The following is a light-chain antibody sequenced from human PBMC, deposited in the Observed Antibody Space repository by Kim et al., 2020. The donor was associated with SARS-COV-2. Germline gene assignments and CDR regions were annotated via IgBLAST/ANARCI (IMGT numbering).Light chain of an antibody. CDR3: QQYNNWPPYS. Sequence: VSPEERTPLSCRASQSFSSTLACYQQKPGQAPRLLIYGASTRATCIPARFSGSGSGTEFTLTISSLQSEDFAVYYCQQYNNWPPYSFGQGTKLEI. V-gene: IGKV3-15*01. CDR1: QSFSST. J-gene: IGKJ2*03. CDR2: GAS.